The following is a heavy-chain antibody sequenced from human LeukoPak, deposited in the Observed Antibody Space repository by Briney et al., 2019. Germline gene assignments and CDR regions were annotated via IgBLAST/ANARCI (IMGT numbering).Heavy chain of an antibody. V-gene: IGHV4-59*01. CDR2: IYYSGST. Sequence: SETLSLTCTVSGGSISSYYWSWIRQPPGKGLEWIGYIYYSGSTNYNPSLKSRVTISVDTSKNQFSLKLSSVTAADTAVYYCARSKVGFLFDYWGQGTLVTVSS. J-gene: IGHJ4*02. CDR1: GGSISSYY. CDR3: ARSKVGFLFDY. D-gene: IGHD3-10*01.